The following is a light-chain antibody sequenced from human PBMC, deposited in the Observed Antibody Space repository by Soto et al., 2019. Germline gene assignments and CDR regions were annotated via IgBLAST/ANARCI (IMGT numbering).Light chain of an antibody. CDR3: QQYHSSLWT. Sequence: EIVMTQSPATLSVSPGERATLSCRASQSIGSNLAWYQQKPGQAPRLLIYNGSSRATGIPDRFSGSGSGTDFTLTISRLEPEDFGVYYCQQYHSSLWTFGQGTKVDIK. CDR2: NGS. V-gene: IGKV3-20*01. J-gene: IGKJ1*01. CDR1: QSIGSN.